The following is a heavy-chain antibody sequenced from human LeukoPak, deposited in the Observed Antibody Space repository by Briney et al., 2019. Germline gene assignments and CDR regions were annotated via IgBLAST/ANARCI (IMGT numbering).Heavy chain of an antibody. V-gene: IGHV1-8*01. CDR1: GYTFISFD. D-gene: IGHD3-16*02. Sequence: ASVKVSCKASGYTFISFDIDWVRQATGQGLEWMGWMSPKSGNTDYAQKFQGRVTMTRNTSINTAYLELSSLRSDDTAVYYCARPLLRLGELSFYDYWGQGTLVTVSS. CDR2: MSPKSGNT. CDR3: ARPLLRLGELSFYDY. J-gene: IGHJ4*02.